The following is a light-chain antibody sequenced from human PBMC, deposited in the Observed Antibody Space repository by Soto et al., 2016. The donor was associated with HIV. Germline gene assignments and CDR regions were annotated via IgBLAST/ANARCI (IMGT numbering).Light chain of an antibody. CDR2: KAS. CDR1: QTINSW. CDR3: QQYHSSWT. J-gene: IGKJ1*01. V-gene: IGKV1-5*03. Sequence: DIQMTQSPSSLSASVGDRVTITCRASQTINSWLAWFQQKPGKAPKLLIYKASTLDSEVPSRFSGSGSGTEFTLTISSLQPDDFATYYCQQYHSSWTFGQGTKVELK.